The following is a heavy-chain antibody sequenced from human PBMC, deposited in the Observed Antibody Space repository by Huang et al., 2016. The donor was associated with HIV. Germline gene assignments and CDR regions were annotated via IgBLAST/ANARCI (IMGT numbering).Heavy chain of an antibody. Sequence: QMRFQESGPGLVKPSGTLSLTCNVSGGSINTGRYYWGLIRQPPGKGLEWVGSLYYTGKMTYDPSLKGRLTMSADTSKNQFSLNLSSVTAAETAIYYCARNHDFWRGRMFAISYFDVWGRGTLVTVAS. V-gene: IGHV4-39*01. CDR1: GGSINTGRYY. CDR2: LYYTGKM. CDR3: ARNHDFWRGRMFAISYFDV. J-gene: IGHJ2*01. D-gene: IGHD3-3*01.